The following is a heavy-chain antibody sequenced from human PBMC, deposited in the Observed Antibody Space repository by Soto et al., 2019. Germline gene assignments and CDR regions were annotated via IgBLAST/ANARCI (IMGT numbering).Heavy chain of an antibody. V-gene: IGHV3-23*01. J-gene: IGHJ5*02. CDR1: GFTFSSYA. D-gene: IGHD5-12*01. CDR2: ISGSGGST. Sequence: EVQLLESGGGLVQPGGSLRLSCAASGFTFSSYAMSWVRQAPGKGLEWVSAISGSGGSTYYADSVKGRFTISRDNSKNTLYLQMNSLRAEDTAVYYCAKDVRGVNIVATILDLWGQGPLVTVSS. CDR3: AKDVRGVNIVATILDL.